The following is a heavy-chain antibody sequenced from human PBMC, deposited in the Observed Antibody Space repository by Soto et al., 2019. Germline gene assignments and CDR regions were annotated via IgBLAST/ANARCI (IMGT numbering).Heavy chain of an antibody. J-gene: IGHJ6*02. D-gene: IGHD2-21*01. V-gene: IGHV3-23*01. CDR1: GFTFSSYA. CDR3: AISFTASLRVYYGMDV. CDR2: ISGDGGST. Sequence: GGSLRLSCAASGFTFSSYAMSWVRQAPGKGLDWVSAISGDGGSTYYADSVKGRFTISRDDSKNTLYLQMNSLRAEDTAVYYCAISFTASLRVYYGMDVWGQGTTVSVFS.